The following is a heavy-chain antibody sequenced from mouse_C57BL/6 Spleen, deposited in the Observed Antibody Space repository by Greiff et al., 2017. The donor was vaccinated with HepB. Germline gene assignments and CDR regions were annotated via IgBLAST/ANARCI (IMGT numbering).Heavy chain of an antibody. V-gene: IGHV5-4*01. Sequence: EVKLMESGGGLVKPGGSLKLSCAASGFTFSSYAMSWVRQTPEKRLEWVATISDGGSYTYYPDNVKGRFTISRDNAKNNLYLQMSHLKSEDTAMYYCARDGDYYGSSPGFAYWGQGTLVTVSA. CDR3: ARDGDYYGSSPGFAY. CDR2: ISDGGSYT. D-gene: IGHD1-1*01. J-gene: IGHJ3*01. CDR1: GFTFSSYA.